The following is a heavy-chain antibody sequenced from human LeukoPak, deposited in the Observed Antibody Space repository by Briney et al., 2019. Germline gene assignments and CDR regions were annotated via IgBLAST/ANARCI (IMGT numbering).Heavy chain of an antibody. CDR2: INHSGST. J-gene: IGHJ4*02. CDR3: ARGVRYYYGSGSSINDY. CDR1: GGSFSGYY. V-gene: IGHV4-34*01. D-gene: IGHD3-10*01. Sequence: PSETLSLTCAVYGGSFSGYYWSWIRQPPGKGLEWIGEINHSGSTNYNPSLKSRVTISVDTSKNRFSLKLSSVTAADTAVYYCARGVRYYYGSGSSINDYWGQGTLVTVSS.